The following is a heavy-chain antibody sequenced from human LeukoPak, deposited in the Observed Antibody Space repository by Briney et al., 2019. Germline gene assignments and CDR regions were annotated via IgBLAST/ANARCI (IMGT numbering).Heavy chain of an antibody. CDR3: ARAEYYDSSGYWDY. CDR2: INPNSGGT. D-gene: IGHD3-22*01. J-gene: IGHJ4*02. Sequence: GASXKVSCKASGYTFTCYYMHWVRQAHGQGLEWMGRINPNSGGTNYAQKFQGRVTMTRDTSISTAYMELSRLRSDDTAVYYCARAEYYDSSGYWDYWGQGTLVTVSS. V-gene: IGHV1-2*06. CDR1: GYTFTCYY.